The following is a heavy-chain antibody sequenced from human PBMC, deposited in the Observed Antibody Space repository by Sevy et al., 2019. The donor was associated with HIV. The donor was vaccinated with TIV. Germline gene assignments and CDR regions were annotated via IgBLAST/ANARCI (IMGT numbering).Heavy chain of an antibody. V-gene: IGHV3-23*01. Sequence: GESLKISCAASGFTFSSYAMSWVRQAPGKGLEWVSGISGRGGSTYYADSVKGRFTISRDNSKNTLYLQMNSLRAEDTAVYYCAKERGVPWGAYYFDYWGQGTLVTVSS. J-gene: IGHJ4*02. D-gene: IGHD1-1*01. CDR2: ISGRGGST. CDR1: GFTFSSYA. CDR3: AKERGVPWGAYYFDY.